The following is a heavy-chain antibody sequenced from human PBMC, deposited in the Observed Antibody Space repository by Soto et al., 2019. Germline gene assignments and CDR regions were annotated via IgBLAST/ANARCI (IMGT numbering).Heavy chain of an antibody. CDR3: ARDLGGSYYAPVDC. CDR2: ISAYNGNT. D-gene: IGHD1-26*01. J-gene: IGHJ4*02. V-gene: IGHV1-18*01. CDR1: GYTFTSYG. Sequence: QVQLVQSGAAVKKPGASVKVSCKASGYTFTSYGISWVRQAPGQGLERMGWISAYNGNTKYAQKHQGRVTMPTDTSTSTANMELRSLRSDDTAVYYCARDLGGSYYAPVDCWGQGTLVTVSS.